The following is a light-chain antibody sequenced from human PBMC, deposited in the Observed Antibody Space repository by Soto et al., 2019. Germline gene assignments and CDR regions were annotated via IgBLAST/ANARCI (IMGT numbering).Light chain of an antibody. V-gene: IGKV3-20*01. J-gene: IGKJ1*01. CDR3: QQYNNWPPWT. Sequence: EIVLTQSPGTLSLSPGERATLSCRASQSISSTYLTWYHQKPGQAPRLLIYDASRRATGIPDRFSGSGSGTEFTLTISSLQSEDFAVYYCQQYNNWPPWTFGQGTKVDIK. CDR2: DAS. CDR1: QSISSTY.